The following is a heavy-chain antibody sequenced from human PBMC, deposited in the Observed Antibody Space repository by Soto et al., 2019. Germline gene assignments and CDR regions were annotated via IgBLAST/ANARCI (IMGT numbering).Heavy chain of an antibody. CDR1: GGSISSGDYY. V-gene: IGHV4-30-4*01. CDR3: ARGGAEFAVVPAARGDWFDP. J-gene: IGHJ5*02. D-gene: IGHD2-2*01. CDR2: IYYSGST. Sequence: SETLSLTCTVSGGSISSGDYYWSWIRQPPGKGLEWIGYIYYSGSTYYNPSLKSRVTISVDTSKNQFSLKLSSVTAADTAVYYCARGGAEFAVVPAARGDWFDPWGQGTLVTVSS.